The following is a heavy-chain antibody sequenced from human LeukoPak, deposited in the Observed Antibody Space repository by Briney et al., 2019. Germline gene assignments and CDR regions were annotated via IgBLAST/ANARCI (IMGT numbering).Heavy chain of an antibody. CDR1: GFTFSSYE. CDR3: ARSPFRPSCLDY. J-gene: IGHJ4*02. Sequence: GGSLRLSXAASGFTFSSYEMNWVRQAPGKGLEWISYISMSGTTTYYADSVKGRFTISRDNTKNSLYLQMNSLRAEDTAVYYCARSPFRPSCLDYWGQGTLVTVSS. CDR2: ISMSGTTT. D-gene: IGHD2-2*01. V-gene: IGHV3-48*03.